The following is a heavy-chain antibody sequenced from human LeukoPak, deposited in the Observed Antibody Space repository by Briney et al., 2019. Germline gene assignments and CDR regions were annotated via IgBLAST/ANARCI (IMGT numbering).Heavy chain of an antibody. J-gene: IGHJ6*02. CDR3: ARQGKGAAALDV. D-gene: IGHD6-13*01. V-gene: IGHV5-51*01. CDR2: ISPGDSDT. CDR1: GYTFTPYW. Sequence: GESLKISCKGSGYTFTPYWIAWVRQMPGKGLEFMGVISPGDSDTRYSPSFQGQFTISVDKSISTVYLQWSSLKATDTAMYYCARQGKGAAALDVWGRGTSVIVSS.